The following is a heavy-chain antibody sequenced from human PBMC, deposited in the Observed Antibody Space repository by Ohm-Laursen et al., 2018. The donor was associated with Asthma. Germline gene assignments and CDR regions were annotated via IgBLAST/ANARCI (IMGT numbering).Heavy chain of an antibody. CDR3: ARGDRYYYDSSGLPGMDV. CDR1: GFTFRSYA. J-gene: IGHJ6*02. CDR2: GGSYYDGGLK. D-gene: IGHD3-22*01. Sequence: SLRLSCAASGFTFRSYAMHWVRQAPGKGLEWVAVGGSYYDGGLKYYADSVNGRFTVSRDDSKNTLYLQMNSLRAEDTAVYYCARGDRYYYDSSGLPGMDVWGQGTTVTVSS. V-gene: IGHV3-30-3*01.